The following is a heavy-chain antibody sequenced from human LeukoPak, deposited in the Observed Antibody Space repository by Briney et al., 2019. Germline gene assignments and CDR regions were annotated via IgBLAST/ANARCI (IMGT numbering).Heavy chain of an antibody. CDR3: ARVLLCSLDLFDP. CDR1: KFSFTSYW. Sequence: GGSLRLSCAASKFSFTSYWMHWVRQAPGKGLVWVSRINPDGSRTNYADSVEGRFTISRDNAKNTLYLQMNSLRAEDTAVYYCARVLLCSLDLFDPWGQGTLVTVSS. D-gene: IGHD3-10*02. V-gene: IGHV3-74*01. CDR2: INPDGSRT. J-gene: IGHJ5*02.